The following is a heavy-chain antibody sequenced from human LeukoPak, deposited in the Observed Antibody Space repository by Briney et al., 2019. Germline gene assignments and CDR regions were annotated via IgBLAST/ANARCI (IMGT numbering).Heavy chain of an antibody. V-gene: IGHV4-39*01. J-gene: IGHJ4*02. D-gene: IGHD3-9*01. CDR1: GGFISSSSYY. CDR2: IYYSGST. Sequence: PLETLSLTCTVSGGFISSSSYYWGWIRQPPGKGLEWIGSIYYSGSTYYNPSLKSRITISVDTSKNQISLKVSSATAADTAVYYCARAYDVLTGYSIWGQGTLVTVSS. CDR3: ARAYDVLTGYSI.